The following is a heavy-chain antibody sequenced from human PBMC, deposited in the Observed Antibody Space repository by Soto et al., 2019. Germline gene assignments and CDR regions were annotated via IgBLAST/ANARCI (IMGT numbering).Heavy chain of an antibody. Sequence: GGSLRLSCQASGFNFDNYGMHWVRQAPGKGLEWVAVITYDGSNKYYADSVKGRFTISRDNSKNTLSLHLNTLKPEDTAVYHCAKDRVGGTFYAPLGFWGQGTLVTVSS. CDR3: AKDRVGGTFYAPLGF. J-gene: IGHJ4*02. CDR2: ITYDGSNK. V-gene: IGHV3-30*18. CDR1: GFNFDNYG. D-gene: IGHD1-7*01.